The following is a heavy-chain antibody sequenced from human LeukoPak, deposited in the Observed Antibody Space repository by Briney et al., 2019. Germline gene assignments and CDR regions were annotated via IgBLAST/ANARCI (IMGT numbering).Heavy chain of an antibody. D-gene: IGHD1-26*01. CDR3: ARAYSGTYGLGYYYMDV. V-gene: IGHV3-21*01. CDR2: ISSSSSYI. CDR1: GFTFSSYW. J-gene: IGHJ6*03. Sequence: PGGSLRLSCAASGFTFSSYWMHWVRQAPGKGLEWVSSISSSSSYIYYADSVKGRFTISRHNAKNSLYLQMNSLRAEDTAVYYCARAYSGTYGLGYYYMDVWGKGTTVTISS.